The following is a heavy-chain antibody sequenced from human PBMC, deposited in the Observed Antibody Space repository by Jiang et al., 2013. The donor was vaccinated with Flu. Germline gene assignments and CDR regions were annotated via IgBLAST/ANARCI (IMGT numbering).Heavy chain of an antibody. J-gene: IGHJ4*02. V-gene: IGHV4-4*08. CDR3: ATGAGWLIDY. CDR2: IHATEST. CDR1: GDSISASF. Sequence: GSGLVKPSETLSLTCAVSGDSISASFCNWVRQPPGKGLEWIGHIHATESTNYNPSLKSRVTISLDTTKNQFSLMMSSVTAADTAVYYCATGAGWLIDYWGQGTLVTVSS. D-gene: IGHD6-19*01.